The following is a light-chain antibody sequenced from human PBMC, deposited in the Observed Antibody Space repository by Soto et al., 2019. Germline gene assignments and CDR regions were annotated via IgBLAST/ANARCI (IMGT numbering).Light chain of an antibody. CDR3: QQTRSGIT. CDR1: QTIDSY. CDR2: AAS. Sequence: DIQLTQSPPSLSATVGDRVTITCRASQTIDSYLNWFQQKPGMAPKLLIYAASKLQSVVPSRFRGSGSGTDFTLTIATLQPDDFASYYCQQTRSGITFGQGTRLEI. V-gene: IGKV1-39*01. J-gene: IGKJ5*01.